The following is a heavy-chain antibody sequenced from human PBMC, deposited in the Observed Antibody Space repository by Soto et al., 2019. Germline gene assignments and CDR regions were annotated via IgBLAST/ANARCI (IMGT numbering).Heavy chain of an antibody. D-gene: IGHD4-17*01. Sequence: GGSLRLSCAASGFTVNANYMTWVRQAPGKGLEWVSVIYGDGRTYHADSLKGRFTISRDNSKNTLYLQMNSLRAEDTAVYYCARDYGGYLDYWGQGTLVTVSS. CDR1: GFTVNANY. J-gene: IGHJ4*02. CDR3: ARDYGGYLDY. V-gene: IGHV3-53*01. CDR2: IYGDGRT.